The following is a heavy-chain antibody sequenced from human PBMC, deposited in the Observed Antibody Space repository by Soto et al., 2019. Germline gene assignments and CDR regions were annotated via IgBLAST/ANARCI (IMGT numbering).Heavy chain of an antibody. CDR2: IIPILGIA. CDR1: GGTFSSYT. J-gene: IGHJ4*02. CDR3: AREEGYYDSSGSY. D-gene: IGHD3-22*01. Sequence: QVQLVQSGAEVKKPGSSVKVSCKASGGTFSSYTISWVRQAPGQGLEWMGRIIPILGIANYAQKFQGRVTITADKSTSTAYMELSSLRSEDTAVYYCAREEGYYDSSGSYWGQGTLVTVSS. V-gene: IGHV1-69*08.